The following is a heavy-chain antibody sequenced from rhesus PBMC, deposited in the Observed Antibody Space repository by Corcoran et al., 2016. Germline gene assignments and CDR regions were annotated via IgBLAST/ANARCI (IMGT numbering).Heavy chain of an antibody. V-gene: IGHV4-173*01. D-gene: IGHD6-31*01. J-gene: IGHJ4*01. Sequence: QLQLQESGPGLVKPSETLSLTCAVSGGSISSNYWSWIRQPPGKGLEWIGRISGSGGITDYNPSLKSRVTVSTATSKNQFSLMLSSVTAADTAVYYCARWGQRLVFDYWGQGVLVTVSS. CDR2: ISGSGGIT. CDR1: GGSISSNY. CDR3: ARWGQRLVFDY.